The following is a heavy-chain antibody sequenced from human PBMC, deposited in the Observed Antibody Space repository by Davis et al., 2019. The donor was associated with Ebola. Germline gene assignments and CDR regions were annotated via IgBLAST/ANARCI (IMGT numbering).Heavy chain of an antibody. CDR3: ARHTSLAAAGTGFDY. CDR2: YYYTGST. Sequence: MPSETLSLTCAVFGGSFSGYYWTWIRQPPGRGLEWIGYYYYTGSTYYNPSLKSRVTISVDTSKNQFSLKLSSVTAADTAVYYCARHTSLAAAGTGFDYWGQGTLVTVSS. D-gene: IGHD6-13*01. CDR1: GGSFSGYY. V-gene: IGHV4-59*08. J-gene: IGHJ4*02.